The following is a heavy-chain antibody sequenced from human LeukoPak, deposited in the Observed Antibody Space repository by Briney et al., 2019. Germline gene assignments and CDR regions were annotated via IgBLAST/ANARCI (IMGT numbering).Heavy chain of an antibody. J-gene: IGHJ5*02. CDR3: ARGGYCSSTSCYAGPWFDP. D-gene: IGHD2-2*01. V-gene: IGHV4-30-4*01. CDR1: GCSISSGDYC. Sequence: SQTLSLTCTVSGCSISSGDYCWSWIRQPPGKGLEWIRYIYYSGSTYYNPSLKSRVTISVDTSKNQFSLKLSSVTAADTAVYYCARGGYCSSTSCYAGPWFDPWGQGTLVTVSS. CDR2: IYYSGST.